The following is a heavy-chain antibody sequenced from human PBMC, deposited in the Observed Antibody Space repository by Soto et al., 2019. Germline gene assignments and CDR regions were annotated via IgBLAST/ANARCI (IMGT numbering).Heavy chain of an antibody. CDR2: SSASGADT. Sequence: EEQLLESGGGLVQPGGSLRLSCAASGFTFTTYAMTWVRQAPGRGLEWVSGSSASGADTYYAESVKGRFTVSRDNSKNTLYLQKNSMRADDTAIYYCAKEGPYDHGDYRVYYGVDVWGRGTTVTVS. J-gene: IGHJ6*02. CDR3: AKEGPYDHGDYRVYYGVDV. CDR1: GFTFTTYA. V-gene: IGHV3-23*01. D-gene: IGHD4-17*01.